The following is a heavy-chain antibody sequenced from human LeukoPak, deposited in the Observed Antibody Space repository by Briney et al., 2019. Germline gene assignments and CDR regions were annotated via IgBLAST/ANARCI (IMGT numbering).Heavy chain of an antibody. D-gene: IGHD3-9*01. CDR2: INHSGST. CDR3: AREPTLLRYFDWTYYFDY. CDR1: GYSISSGYY. Sequence: SETLSLTCAVSGYSISSGYYWGWIRQPPGKGLEWIGEINHSGSTNYNPSLKSRVTISVDTSKNQFSLKLSSVTAADTAVYYCAREPTLLRYFDWTYYFDYWGQGTLVTVSS. J-gene: IGHJ4*02. V-gene: IGHV4-38-2*02.